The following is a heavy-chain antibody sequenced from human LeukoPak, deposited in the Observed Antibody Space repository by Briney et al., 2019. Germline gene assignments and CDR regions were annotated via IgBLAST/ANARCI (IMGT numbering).Heavy chain of an antibody. J-gene: IGHJ6*03. CDR2: ISWNSGSI. V-gene: IGHV3-9*01. CDR3: AKQGRGSSWTYYYYKDV. Sequence: GGSLRLSCAASGFTFDDYAMHWVRQAPGKGLEWVSGISWNSGSIGYADSVKGRFTISRDNAKNSLYLQMNSLRAEDTALYYCAKQGRGSSWTYYYYKDVWGKGTTVTISS. D-gene: IGHD6-13*01. CDR1: GFTFDDYA.